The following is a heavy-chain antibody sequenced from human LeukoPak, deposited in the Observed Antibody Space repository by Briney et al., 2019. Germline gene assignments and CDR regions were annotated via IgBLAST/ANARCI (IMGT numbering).Heavy chain of an antibody. D-gene: IGHD2-2*01. V-gene: IGHV3-7*04. CDR3: ATDLQPFDY. Sequence: SGGSLRLSCAASGFTFSSYWMSWVGQAPGKGLEWVANIKQDGSEKYYVDSVKGRFTISRDNANNSLYLQMNTLRAEDTAVYYCATDLQPFDYWGQGTLVTVSS. CDR1: GFTFSSYW. CDR2: IKQDGSEK. J-gene: IGHJ4*02.